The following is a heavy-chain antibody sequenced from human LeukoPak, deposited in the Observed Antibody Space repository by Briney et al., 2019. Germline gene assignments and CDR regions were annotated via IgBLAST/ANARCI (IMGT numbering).Heavy chain of an antibody. CDR3: ATNGDGWELLKRYFDY. CDR2: ISAYNGNT. D-gene: IGHD1-26*01. CDR1: GYTFTSYG. V-gene: IGHV1-18*01. Sequence: GASVKVSCKASGYTFTSYGISWVRQAPGQGLEWMGWISAYNGNTSYAQKLQGRVTMTTDTSTSTAYMELSSLRSEDTAVYYCATNGDGWELLKRYFDYWGQGTLVTVSS. J-gene: IGHJ4*02.